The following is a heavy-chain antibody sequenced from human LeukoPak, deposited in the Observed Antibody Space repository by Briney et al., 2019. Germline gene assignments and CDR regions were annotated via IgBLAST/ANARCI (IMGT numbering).Heavy chain of an antibody. V-gene: IGHV4-39*01. D-gene: IGHD3-16*01. CDR2: VYYLGST. Sequence: KPSETLSLTCTVSGGSVSSNTHHWGWIRQPPGKGLEWIGSVYYLGSTYYNPSLKSRVTISVDTSKNHFSLKVRSVTAADTAVYYCARQVEKNYGDWFDPWGQGTLVTVSS. CDR3: ARQVEKNYGDWFDP. J-gene: IGHJ5*02. CDR1: GGSVSSNTHH.